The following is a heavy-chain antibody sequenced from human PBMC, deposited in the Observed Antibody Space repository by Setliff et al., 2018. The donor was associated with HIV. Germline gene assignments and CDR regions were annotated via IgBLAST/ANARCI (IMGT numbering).Heavy chain of an antibody. Sequence: PGGSLRLSCAASGFIFSTYGMHWVRQAPGKGLEWVAVIWYDGSNKYYADSVKGRFTISRDNSKNTLYLQMNSLRAEDTAVYYCAKEGWSSGWYSDYWGQGTLVTVSS. D-gene: IGHD6-19*01. J-gene: IGHJ4*02. CDR2: IWYDGSNK. CDR1: GFIFSTYG. V-gene: IGHV3-30*02. CDR3: AKEGWSSGWYSDY.